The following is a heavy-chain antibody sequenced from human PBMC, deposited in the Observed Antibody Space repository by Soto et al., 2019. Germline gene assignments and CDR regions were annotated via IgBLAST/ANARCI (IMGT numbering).Heavy chain of an antibody. CDR1: GFTFSSCA. V-gene: IGHV3-23*01. CDR2: IIDSGGST. D-gene: IGHD6-19*01. Sequence: GGSLRLSCAASGFTFSSCAMGWVRQAPGKGLEWVSDIIDSGGSTYYADAVKGRFTISRDNSKSTLYLQMNSLRGEDTAVFYCAKERSSGWSVDYWGKGTLVTVSS. J-gene: IGHJ4*02. CDR3: AKERSSGWSVDY.